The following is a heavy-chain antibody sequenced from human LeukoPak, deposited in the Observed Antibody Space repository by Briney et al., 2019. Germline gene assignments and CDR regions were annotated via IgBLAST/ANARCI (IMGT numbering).Heavy chain of an antibody. D-gene: IGHD2-15*01. Sequence: SETLSLTCTVSGGSISSYYWSWIRQPPGKGLEWIGYIYYSGSTNYNPSLKSRVTISVDTSRNQFSLKLSSVTAADTAVYYCARGGGYCSGGSCHIDYWGQGTLVTVSS. CDR2: IYYSGST. J-gene: IGHJ4*02. CDR1: GGSISSYY. CDR3: ARGGGYCSGGSCHIDY. V-gene: IGHV4-59*01.